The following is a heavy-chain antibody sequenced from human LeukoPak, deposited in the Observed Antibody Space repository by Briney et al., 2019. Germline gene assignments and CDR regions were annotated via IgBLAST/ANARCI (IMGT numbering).Heavy chain of an antibody. V-gene: IGHV1-24*01. D-gene: IGHD5-24*01. J-gene: IGHJ4*02. CDR1: GYTLTELS. Sequence: ASVKVSCKVSGYTLTELSMHWVRQAPGKGLEWMGGFDPEDGETIYAQKFQGRVTMTEDTSTDTAYMELSSLRSEDTAVYYCATDPIRWLQLSIDYWGQGTLVTVSS. CDR3: ATDPIRWLQLSIDY. CDR2: FDPEDGET.